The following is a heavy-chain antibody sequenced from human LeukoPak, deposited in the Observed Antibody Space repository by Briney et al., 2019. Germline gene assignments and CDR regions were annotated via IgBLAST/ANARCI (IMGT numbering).Heavy chain of an antibody. J-gene: IGHJ4*02. CDR3: ARAGCRGGSCYRFDY. CDR2: ISYDGSNK. CDR1: GFTFSSYA. V-gene: IGHV3-30*04. Sequence: GGSLRLSCAASGFTFSSYAMHWVRQAPGKGLEWVAVISYDGSNKYYADSVKGRFTISRDNSKNTLYLQMNSLRAEDTAVYYCARAGCRGGSCYRFDYWGQGTLVTVSS. D-gene: IGHD2-15*01.